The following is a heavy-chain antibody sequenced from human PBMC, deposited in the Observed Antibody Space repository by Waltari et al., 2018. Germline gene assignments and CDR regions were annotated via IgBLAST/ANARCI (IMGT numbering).Heavy chain of an antibody. CDR1: GLTFSSYA. D-gene: IGHD2-2*01. CDR3: AKGACSSASCHNWFDP. J-gene: IGHJ5*02. V-gene: IGHV3-23*04. CDR2: ISGSGGTT. Sequence: EVKLVESGGGLVHPGGSLRLSCAASGLTFSSYAMSWVRQAPGKGLEWVSVISGSGGTTYYADSVKGRFTISRDNSKNTLYLQMNTLRAEDAAVYYCAKGACSSASCHNWFDPWGQGTLVTVSS.